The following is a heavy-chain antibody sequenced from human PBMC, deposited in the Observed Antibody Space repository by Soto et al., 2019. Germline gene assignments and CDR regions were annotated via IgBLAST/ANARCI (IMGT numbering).Heavy chain of an antibody. Sequence: QLQLQESGPGLMKPSETLSLNCTVSGASISGSTSYWGWIRQPPGKGLEWIGKIHYSGSTYYSPSLKSRVTLSVDTSKNQFSLRLSSVTAADTAVYYCARHLMTGPYNYYCNGMDVWGPGTTVTVSS. D-gene: IGHD3-9*01. J-gene: IGHJ6*02. CDR1: GASISGSTSY. CDR2: IHYSGST. CDR3: ARHLMTGPYNYYCNGMDV. V-gene: IGHV4-39*01.